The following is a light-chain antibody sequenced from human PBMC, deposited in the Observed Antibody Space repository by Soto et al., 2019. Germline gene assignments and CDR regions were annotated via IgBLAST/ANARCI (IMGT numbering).Light chain of an antibody. V-gene: IGKV1-5*03. CDR2: KAS. CDR3: QQYGSYSPWT. CDR1: QSIGSW. J-gene: IGKJ1*01. Sequence: DIQMTQSPPTLSASVGDRVTITCRASQSIGSWLAWYQQKPGKAPKLLMYKASTIESGVRSRFSGSGSGTELILTISSLQPHDFASYYCQQYGSYSPWTFGQGTKVEIK.